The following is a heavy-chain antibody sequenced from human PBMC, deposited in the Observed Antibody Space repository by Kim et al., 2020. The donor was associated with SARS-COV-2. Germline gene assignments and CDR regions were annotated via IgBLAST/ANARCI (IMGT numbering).Heavy chain of an antibody. J-gene: IGHJ4*02. CDR3: ARIARARYYFDY. CDR2: ISSSSSYT. D-gene: IGHD2-21*01. V-gene: IGHV3-11*06. Sequence: GGSLRLSCAASGFTFSDYYMSWIRQAPGKGLEWVSYISSSSSYTNYADSVKGRFTISRDNAKNSLYLQMNSLRAEDTAVYYCARIARARYYFDYWGQGTLVTVSS. CDR1: GFTFSDYY.